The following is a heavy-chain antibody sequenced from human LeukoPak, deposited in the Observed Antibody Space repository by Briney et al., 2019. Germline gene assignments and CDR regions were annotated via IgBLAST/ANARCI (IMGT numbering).Heavy chain of an antibody. Sequence: GGSLRLSCAASGFTFSSYAMSWVRQAPGKGLEWVSAISGSGGSTYYADSVKGRFTISRNNSKNTLYLQMNSLRAEDTAVYYCAKVISGGCSGYDLYYFDYWGQGTLVTVSS. CDR2: ISGSGGST. CDR3: AKVISGGCSGYDLYYFDY. D-gene: IGHD5-12*01. J-gene: IGHJ4*02. V-gene: IGHV3-23*01. CDR1: GFTFSSYA.